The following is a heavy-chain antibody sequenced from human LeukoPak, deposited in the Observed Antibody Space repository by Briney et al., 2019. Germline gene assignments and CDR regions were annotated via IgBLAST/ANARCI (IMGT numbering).Heavy chain of an antibody. CDR2: ISAYNGNT. Sequence: GASVKVSCKASGYTFTSYGISWVRQAPGQGLEWMGWISAYNGNTNYAQKLQGRVTMTTDTSTSTAYMELRSLRSDDTAVYYCARDDYSTSVNLNVGLDVWGKGTTVTVSS. CDR3: ARDDYSTSVNLNVGLDV. D-gene: IGHD4-11*01. V-gene: IGHV1-18*01. CDR1: GYTFTSYG. J-gene: IGHJ6*04.